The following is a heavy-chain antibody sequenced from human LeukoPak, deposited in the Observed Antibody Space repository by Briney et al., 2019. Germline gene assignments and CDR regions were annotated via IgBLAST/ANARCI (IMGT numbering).Heavy chain of an antibody. CDR3: VRRGFSGSYDY. D-gene: IGHD1-26*01. CDR1: GFTFSSYS. J-gene: IGHJ4*02. V-gene: IGHV3-48*04. CDR2: ISSSDNTI. Sequence: GGSLRLSCAASGFTFSSYSMNWVRQAPGKGLEWVSYISSSDNTIYYADSVKGRFSISRDNAKNSLYLQMNSLRAEDTAVYYCVRRGFSGSYDYWGQGTLVTVSS.